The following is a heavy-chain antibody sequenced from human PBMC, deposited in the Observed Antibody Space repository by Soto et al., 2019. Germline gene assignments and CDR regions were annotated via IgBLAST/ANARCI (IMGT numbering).Heavy chain of an antibody. CDR3: ATRITVFGLLIPPFDA. CDR2: INHTGGT. J-gene: IGHJ5*02. Sequence: PSETLSLTCAAYGGSVNGYYWNWIRQPPGKGLEWIGEINHTGGTHYNPSLNSRVTMSVDTSKNQFSLRLSSVTAADTAIYYCATRITVFGLLIPPFDAWGEGTQVTVSS. CDR1: GGSVNGYY. D-gene: IGHD3-3*01. V-gene: IGHV4-34*01.